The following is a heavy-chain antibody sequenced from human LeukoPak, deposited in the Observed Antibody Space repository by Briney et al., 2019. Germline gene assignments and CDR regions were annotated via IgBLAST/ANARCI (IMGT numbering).Heavy chain of an antibody. J-gene: IGHJ6*02. CDR1: GYTFTSYG. V-gene: IGHV1-18*01. CDR2: ISAYNGNT. Sequence: ASVKVSCKASGYTFTSYGISWVRQAPGQGLEWMGWISAYNGNTNYAQKLQGRVTMTTDTSTSTAYMELRSLRSGDTAVYYCARGTARVTMIVVVKYYYYGMDVWGQGTTVTVSS. CDR3: ARGTARVTMIVVVKYYYYGMDV. D-gene: IGHD3-22*01.